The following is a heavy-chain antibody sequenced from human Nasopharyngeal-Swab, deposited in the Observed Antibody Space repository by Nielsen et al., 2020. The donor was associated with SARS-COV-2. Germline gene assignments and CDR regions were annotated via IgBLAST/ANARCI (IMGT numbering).Heavy chain of an antibody. CDR2: MNPHTGNT. CDR3: ARGVGGYFDL. Sequence: VKVSCKSSGYTFTSHDINWVREATGQGLEWMGWMNPHTGNTGSAQKFQGRVSMTRNTSKSTAYMELSSLTSEDTAVYYCARGVGGYFDLWGRGTLVTVSS. J-gene: IGHJ2*01. CDR1: GYTFTSHD. V-gene: IGHV1-8*01. D-gene: IGHD1-26*01.